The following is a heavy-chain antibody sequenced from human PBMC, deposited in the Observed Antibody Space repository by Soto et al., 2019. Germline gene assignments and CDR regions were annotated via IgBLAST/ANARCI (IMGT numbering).Heavy chain of an antibody. J-gene: IGHJ6*03. CDR1: GFTFSSYW. CDR2: IKQDGSEK. D-gene: IGHD3-3*01. CDR3: ATVLDPYYYYYYMDV. V-gene: IGHV3-7*01. Sequence: EVQLVESGGGLVQPGGSLRLSCAASGFTFSSYWMSWVRQAPGKGLEWVANIKQDGSEKYYVDSVKGRFTISRDNAKNSLYLQMNSLRAEDTAVYYCATVLDPYYYYYYMDVWGKGTTVTVSS.